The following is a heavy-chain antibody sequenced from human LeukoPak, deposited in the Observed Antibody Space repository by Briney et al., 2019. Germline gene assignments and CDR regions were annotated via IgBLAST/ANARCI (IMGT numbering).Heavy chain of an antibody. CDR2: IYTSGST. Sequence: SETLSLTCTVSGGSISSGSYYWSWIRQPAGKGLEWIGRIYTSGSTNYNPSLKSRVTMSVDTSKNQFSLKLSSVTAADTAVYYCARATYSGYDWDFDYWGQGTLVTLSS. CDR1: GGSISSGSYY. J-gene: IGHJ4*02. D-gene: IGHD5-12*01. CDR3: ARATYSGYDWDFDY. V-gene: IGHV4-61*02.